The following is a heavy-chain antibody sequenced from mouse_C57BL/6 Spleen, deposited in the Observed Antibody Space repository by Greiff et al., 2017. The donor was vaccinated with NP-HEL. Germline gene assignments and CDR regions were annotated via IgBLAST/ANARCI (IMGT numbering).Heavy chain of an antibody. CDR1: GYTFTDYY. D-gene: IGHD2-3*01. J-gene: IGHJ4*01. V-gene: IGHV1-76*01. CDR3: ARWGWLGGAMDY. Sequence: QVQLQQSGAELVRPGASVKLSCKASGYTFTDYYINWVKQRPGQGLEWIARIYPGSGNTYYNEKFKGKATLTAEKSSSTAYMQLSSLTSEDSAVYFCARWGWLGGAMDYWGQGTSVTVSS. CDR2: IYPGSGNT.